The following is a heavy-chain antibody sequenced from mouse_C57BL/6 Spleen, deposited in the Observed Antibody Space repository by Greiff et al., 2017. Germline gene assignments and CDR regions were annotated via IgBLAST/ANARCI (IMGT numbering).Heavy chain of an antibody. D-gene: IGHD2-1*01. J-gene: IGHJ2*01. CDR1: GYTFTTYP. CDR3: ARRRDYGNSDYFDY. V-gene: IGHV1-47*01. Sequence: VQLQQSGAELMKPGDSVKMSCKASGYTFTTYPIEWMKQNHGKSLEWIGNFHPYNDDTKYNEKFKGKATLTVEKSSSTVYLELSRLTSDDAAVYYCARRRDYGNSDYFDYWGQGTTLTVSS. CDR2: FHPYNDDT.